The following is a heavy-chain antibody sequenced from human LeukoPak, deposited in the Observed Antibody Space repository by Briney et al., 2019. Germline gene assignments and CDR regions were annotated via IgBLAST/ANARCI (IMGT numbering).Heavy chain of an antibody. CDR1: GFTFNSYT. J-gene: IGHJ4*02. CDR3: ARATFSSSGHSY. V-gene: IGHV3-21*01. Sequence: GESLRLSCTASGFTFNSYTMSWVRQAPGRGMEWISAIVGRGDVTDHADSVKGRFTISRDNAKSSLFLQMNSLRAEDTGVYYCARATFSSSGHSYWGQGTLVTVSS. CDR2: IVGRGDVT. D-gene: IGHD6-13*01.